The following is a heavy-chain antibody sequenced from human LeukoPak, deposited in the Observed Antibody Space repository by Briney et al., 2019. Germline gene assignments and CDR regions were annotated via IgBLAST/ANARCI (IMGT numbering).Heavy chain of an antibody. Sequence: PAGSLRLSCAASGFTFSSYAMSWVRQAPGKGLEWVSAISGSGGSTYYADSVKGRFTISRDNSKNTLYLQMNSLRAEDTAVYYCAKDSPPWEQWLVFDYWGQGTLVTVSS. V-gene: IGHV3-23*01. CDR3: AKDSPPWEQWLVFDY. CDR1: GFTFSSYA. CDR2: ISGSGGST. D-gene: IGHD6-19*01. J-gene: IGHJ4*02.